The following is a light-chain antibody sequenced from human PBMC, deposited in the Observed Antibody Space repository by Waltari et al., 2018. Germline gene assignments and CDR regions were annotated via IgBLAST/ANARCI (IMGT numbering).Light chain of an antibody. V-gene: IGLV1-44*01. Sequence: QSVLTQSPSASGTPGQRVTISCSGSSSNIGSNPVTWYQQLPGAAPKLLVYSNKQRPSGVPDRFSGSKSGTSASLAISGLQSEDEADYYCAAWDDSLNGVVFGGGTKLTVL. CDR1: SSNIGSNP. CDR3: AAWDDSLNGVV. J-gene: IGLJ2*01. CDR2: SNK.